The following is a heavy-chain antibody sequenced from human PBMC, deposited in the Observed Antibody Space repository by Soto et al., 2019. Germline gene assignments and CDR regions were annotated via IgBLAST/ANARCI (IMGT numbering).Heavy chain of an antibody. D-gene: IGHD3-16*01. Sequence: GGSLRLSCAASGFTFSSYAMSWVRQAPGKGLEWVSGISWNSGSIGYADSVKGRFTISRDNAKNSLYLQMNSLRAEDTALYYCAKELPSRYVPEYYYYGMDVWGQGTTVTVSS. V-gene: IGHV3-9*01. CDR3: AKELPSRYVPEYYYYGMDV. CDR1: GFTFSSYA. CDR2: ISWNSGSI. J-gene: IGHJ6*02.